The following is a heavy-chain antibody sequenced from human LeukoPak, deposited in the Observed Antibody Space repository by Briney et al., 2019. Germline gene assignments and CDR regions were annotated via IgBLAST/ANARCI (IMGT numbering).Heavy chain of an antibody. V-gene: IGHV1-2*02. CDR2: INANTGGT. Sequence: ASVKVSCKASGYTFTGYYMHWVRQAPGQGLEWMGWINANTGGTKYAQKFQGRVTMTRDTSISTAYMELSRLRSDDTAVYYCARGPVVAVAGPHYYYYMDVWGKGTTVTISS. CDR1: GYTFTGYY. J-gene: IGHJ6*03. CDR3: ARGPVVAVAGPHYYYYMDV. D-gene: IGHD6-19*01.